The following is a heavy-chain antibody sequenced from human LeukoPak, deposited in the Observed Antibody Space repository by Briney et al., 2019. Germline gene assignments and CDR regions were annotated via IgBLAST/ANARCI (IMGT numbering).Heavy chain of an antibody. CDR1: GFTFSSYA. V-gene: IGHV3-23*01. CDR3: AKGRAVEVVAAFNY. Sequence: RGSLRLSCAASGFTFSSYAMSWVRQAPGKGLEWVSAISGSGASTYYADSVKGRFTISRDNSKNTLYLQMNSLRAEDTAVYYCAKGRAVEVVAAFNYWSQGTLVTVSS. J-gene: IGHJ4*02. D-gene: IGHD2-15*01. CDR2: ISGSGAST.